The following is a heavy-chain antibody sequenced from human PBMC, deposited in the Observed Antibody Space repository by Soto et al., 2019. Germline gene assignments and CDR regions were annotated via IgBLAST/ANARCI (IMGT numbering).Heavy chain of an antibody. CDR3: ARKSYGDYRLDY. V-gene: IGHV4-59*08. J-gene: IGHJ4*02. CDR1: GGSISSYY. CDR2: IYYSGST. D-gene: IGHD4-17*01. Sequence: SETLSLTCTVSGGSISSYYWSWIRQPPGKGLERIGYIYYSGSTNYNPSLKSRVTISVDTSKNQFSLKLSSVTAADTAVYYCARKSYGDYRLDYWGQGTLVTVSS.